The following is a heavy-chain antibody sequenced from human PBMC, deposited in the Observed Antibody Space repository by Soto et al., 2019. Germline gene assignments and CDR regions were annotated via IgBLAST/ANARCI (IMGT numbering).Heavy chain of an antibody. CDR1: GGSVSRDNW. CDR2: IHHSGST. J-gene: IGHJ4*02. D-gene: IGHD3-16*01. Sequence: SETLSLTCGVSGGSVSRDNWWSWVRQPPGKGLEWTGEIHHSGSTNYSPSLKSRVTMSVDKSRNQFSLKLTSVTAADTAVYYCAENGSYDLVNWGQGTRVTVSS. CDR3: AENGSYDLVN. V-gene: IGHV4-4*02.